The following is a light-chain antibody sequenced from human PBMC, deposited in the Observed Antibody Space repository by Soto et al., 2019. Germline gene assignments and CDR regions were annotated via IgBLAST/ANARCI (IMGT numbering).Light chain of an antibody. CDR2: EGS. V-gene: IGLV2-23*01. CDR3: CSYAGSSTSV. CDR1: SSDVGSYNL. Sequence: QSVLTQPASVSGSPGQSITISCTGTSSDVGSYNLVPWYQQHPGKAPKLMIYEGSKRPSGVSNRFSGSKSGNTASLTISGLQAEDEADYYCCSYAGSSTSVFGTGTKLTVL. J-gene: IGLJ1*01.